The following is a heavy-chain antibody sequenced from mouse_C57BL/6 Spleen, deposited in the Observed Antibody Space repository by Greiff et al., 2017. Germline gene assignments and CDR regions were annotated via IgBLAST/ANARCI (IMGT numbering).Heavy chain of an antibody. CDR2: INYDGSST. V-gene: IGHV5-16*01. D-gene: IGHD2-3*01. CDR3: ARVDGYYGYFDV. Sequence: EVMLVESEGGLVQPGSSMKLSCTASGFTFSAYYMAWVRQVPETGLEWVANINYDGSSTYYLDSLKSRFIISRDNAKNILYLQMSSLKSEDTATYYCARVDGYYGYFDVWGTGTTVTVSS. J-gene: IGHJ1*03. CDR1: GFTFSAYY.